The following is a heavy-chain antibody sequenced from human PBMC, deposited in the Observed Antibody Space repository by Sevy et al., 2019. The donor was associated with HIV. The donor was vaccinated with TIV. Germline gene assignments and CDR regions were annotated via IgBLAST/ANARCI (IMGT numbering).Heavy chain of an antibody. J-gene: IGHJ4*02. D-gene: IGHD4-17*01. V-gene: IGHV3-33*08. Sequence: GGSLRLSCAASGFTFSSYAMHWVRQAPGKGLEWVAVMWFDGSNTYYADSVKGRFTISRDIAKNTLHLQMNSLRAEDTAVYYCARYLEFYDYGDYGPAFMPDYWGQGTLVTVSS. CDR3: ARYLEFYDYGDYGPAFMPDY. CDR2: MWFDGSNT. CDR1: GFTFSSYA.